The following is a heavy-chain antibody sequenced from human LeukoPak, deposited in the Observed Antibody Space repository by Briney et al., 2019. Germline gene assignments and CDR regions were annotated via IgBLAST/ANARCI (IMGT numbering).Heavy chain of an antibody. CDR3: ATYCSSTRCLYFDP. CDR1: GGSISSSSYY. J-gene: IGHJ5*02. V-gene: IGHV4-39*01. Sequence: SETLSLTCTVSGGSISSSSYYWGWIRQPPGKGLEWIGSIYYSGSTYYNPSLKSRVTISVDTSKNQFSLKLSSVTAADTAVYYCATYCSSTRCLYFDPWGQGTLVTVSS. D-gene: IGHD2-2*01. CDR2: IYYSGST.